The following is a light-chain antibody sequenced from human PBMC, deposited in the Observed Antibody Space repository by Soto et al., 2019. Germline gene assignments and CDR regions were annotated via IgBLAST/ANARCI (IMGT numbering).Light chain of an antibody. Sequence: EIVMTQSPATLSVSPGERATLSCRASQSVRSNLAWYQQKPGQAPRLLIYGASTRATGIPARSSGSGSGTEFTLTISSLQSEDFAVYYCQQYNNWPGTFGQGT. CDR2: GAS. CDR1: QSVRSN. J-gene: IGKJ1*01. CDR3: QQYNNWPGT. V-gene: IGKV3-15*01.